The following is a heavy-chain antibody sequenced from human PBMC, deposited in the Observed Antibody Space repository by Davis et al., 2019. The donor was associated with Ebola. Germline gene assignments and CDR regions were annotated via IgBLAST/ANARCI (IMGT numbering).Heavy chain of an antibody. CDR3: AKRRAGTLEY. Sequence: GESPKTSCKCSGYSFTSYWLGWVRQLPRKGLEWMGIIYPGDSDTRYSPSFQGQVTISADKSISTAYLQWSSLKASDSATYYSAKRRAGTLEYWGQGTLVTVSS. D-gene: IGHD6-19*01. J-gene: IGHJ4*02. CDR1: GYSFTSYW. CDR2: IYPGDSDT. V-gene: IGHV5-51*01.